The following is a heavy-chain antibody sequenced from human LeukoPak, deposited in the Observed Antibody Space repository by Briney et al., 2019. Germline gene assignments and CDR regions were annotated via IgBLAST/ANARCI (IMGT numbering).Heavy chain of an antibody. Sequence: GESLKISCKGSGYSFTSYWIGWVRQMPGKGLEWMGIIYPGDSDTRYSPSFQGQVTISADKSISAAYLQWSSLKASDTAMYYCARVHDDYGDYEWFDPWGQGTLVTVSS. CDR3: ARVHDDYGDYEWFDP. J-gene: IGHJ5*02. CDR2: IYPGDSDT. D-gene: IGHD4-17*01. V-gene: IGHV5-51*01. CDR1: GYSFTSYW.